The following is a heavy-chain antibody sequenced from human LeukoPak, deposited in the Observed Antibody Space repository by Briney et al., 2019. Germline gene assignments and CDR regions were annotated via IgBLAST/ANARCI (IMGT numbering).Heavy chain of an antibody. CDR3: ARRAGDYSHPYDY. V-gene: IGHV3-53*01. J-gene: IGHJ4*02. Sequence: GGSLRLSCAASGFIFSSYSMNWVRQAPGKGLEWVSFIYSGGDTYYADSVKGRFTISRDNSKNTFHLQMNSLRAEDTAVYYCARRAGDYSHPYDYWGQGTLVTVSS. CDR2: IYSGGDT. CDR1: GFIFSSYS. D-gene: IGHD3-22*01.